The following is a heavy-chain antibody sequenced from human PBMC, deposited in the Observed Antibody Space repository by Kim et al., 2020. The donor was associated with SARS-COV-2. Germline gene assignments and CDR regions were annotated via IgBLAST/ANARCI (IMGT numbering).Heavy chain of an antibody. Sequence: GGSLRLSCAASGFTFSSYDMSWVRQAPGKGPEWVSGISGSGKSALSADSVKGRFTISRDNSRNTLYLQMNSLRAEDTAVYYCAKDKGKGLRSWGEETPGVIGPFVFDFWGQGTLVTVSS. D-gene: IGHD4-17*01. V-gene: IGHV3-23*01. CDR2: ISGSGKSA. CDR3: AKDKGKGLRSWGEETPGVIGPFVFDF. CDR1: GFTFSSYD. J-gene: IGHJ4*02.